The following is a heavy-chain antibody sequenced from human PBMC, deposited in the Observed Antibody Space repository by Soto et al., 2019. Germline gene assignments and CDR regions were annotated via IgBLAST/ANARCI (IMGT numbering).Heavy chain of an antibody. CDR2: ISYDGSSK. V-gene: IGHV3-30-3*01. D-gene: IGHD5-18*01. Sequence: QVQLVESGGGVVQPGRSLRLSCAASGFTSSSYAMHWVRQAPGKGLEWVAIISYDGSSKYYADSVKGRFTISRDNSKNTLYLQMNSLRAEDTAVYYCARDPLWGTAMVLWYFDLWGRGTLVTVSS. CDR1: GFTSSSYA. CDR3: ARDPLWGTAMVLWYFDL. J-gene: IGHJ2*01.